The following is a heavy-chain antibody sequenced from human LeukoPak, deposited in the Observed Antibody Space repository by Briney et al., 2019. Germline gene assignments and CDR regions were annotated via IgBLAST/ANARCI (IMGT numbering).Heavy chain of an antibody. CDR2: INWNGGST. CDR1: GFTFDDYG. V-gene: IGHV3-20*04. CDR3: AKDTAASIAVAEY. Sequence: GGSLRLSCAASGFTFDDYGMSWVRQAPGKGLKWVSGINWNGGSTGYADSVKGRFTISRDNAKNSLYLQMNSLRAEDTALYYCAKDTAASIAVAEYWGQGTLVTVSS. D-gene: IGHD6-19*01. J-gene: IGHJ4*02.